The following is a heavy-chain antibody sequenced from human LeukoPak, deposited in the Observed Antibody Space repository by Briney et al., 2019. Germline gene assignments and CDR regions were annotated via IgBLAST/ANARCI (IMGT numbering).Heavy chain of an antibody. V-gene: IGHV3-74*01. CDR3: AREQLVFSLGL. D-gene: IGHD1-1*01. Sequence: TGGSLRLSCAASGFNFSRYWMHWVRQVPGKGLVWFSRIKGDESSTNYADSVKGRFTISRDNAKNTLYLQMNSLRVEDTGVYYCAREQLVFSLGLWGQGTLVTVSS. CDR1: GFNFSRYW. CDR2: IKGDESST. J-gene: IGHJ4*02.